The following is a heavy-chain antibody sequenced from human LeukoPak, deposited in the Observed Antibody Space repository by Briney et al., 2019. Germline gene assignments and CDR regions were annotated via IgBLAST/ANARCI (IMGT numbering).Heavy chain of an antibody. CDR2: IYYSGST. Sequence: SQTLSLTCTVSGGSISSGGYYWSWIRQPPGKGLEWIGYIYYSGSTYYNPSLKSRVTISVDTSKNQFSLKLSSVTAADTAVYYCASPGIAAAGTKAFDIWGQGTMVTVSS. V-gene: IGHV4-31*03. J-gene: IGHJ3*02. D-gene: IGHD6-13*01. CDR1: GGSISSGGYY. CDR3: ASPGIAAAGTKAFDI.